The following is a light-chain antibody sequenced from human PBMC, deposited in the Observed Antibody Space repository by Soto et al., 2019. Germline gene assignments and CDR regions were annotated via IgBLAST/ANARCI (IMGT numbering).Light chain of an antibody. CDR3: QQYNNWPRAT. V-gene: IGKV3-15*01. CDR1: QRISSN. J-gene: IGKJ4*01. CDR2: RTS. Sequence: EIVMTQSPATLSVSPGERATLSCKASQRISSNLAWYQQKPGQAPRLLMFRTSSRATGFPARFSGSGSGTEFNLTISSLLSEDFGVYYCQQYNNWPRATVGGGTKVDSK.